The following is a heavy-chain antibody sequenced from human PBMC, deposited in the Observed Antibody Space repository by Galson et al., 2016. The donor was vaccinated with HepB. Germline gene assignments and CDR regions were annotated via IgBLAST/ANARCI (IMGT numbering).Heavy chain of an antibody. V-gene: IGHV3-9*01. D-gene: IGHD3-9*01. Sequence: SLRLSCAASGFTFEDYGMHWFRQRPGQGLEWVSGLSFNGNSVGYAVSVEGRFTIARDNAQRSLYLQMNSLRPDDTAIYYCAKASDLTQTREPDYWGQGTLVSVSS. CDR3: AKASDLTQTREPDY. CDR1: GFTFEDYG. CDR2: LSFNGNSV. J-gene: IGHJ4*02.